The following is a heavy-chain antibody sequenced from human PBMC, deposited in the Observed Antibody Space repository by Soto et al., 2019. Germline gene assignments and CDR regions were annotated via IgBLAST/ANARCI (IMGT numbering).Heavy chain of an antibody. D-gene: IGHD1-26*01. Sequence: VQLVESGGDLVQPGGSLRLSCAASGFTFSRYEMNWVRQAPGKGLEWIGEVHHSGTTNYIQSLTSRLTMSVDKSGNQVSLELTSVAAADTAVYYCARGVDYRWVYWGQGTLVTVSS. CDR3: ARGVDYRWVY. CDR2: VHHSGTT. CDR1: GFTFSRYE. J-gene: IGHJ4*02. V-gene: IGHV4-34*10.